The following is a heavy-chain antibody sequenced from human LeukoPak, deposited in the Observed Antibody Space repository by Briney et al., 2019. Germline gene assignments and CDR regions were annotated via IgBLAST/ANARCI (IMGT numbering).Heavy chain of an antibody. V-gene: IGHV3-7*01. CDR1: GFTFSSYW. CDR2: IKQDGSEK. Sequence: GGSLRLSCAASGFTFSSYWMSWVRQAPGKGLEWVANIKQDGSEKYYVDSVKGRFTISRDNAKNSLYLQMNSLRAEDTAVYYCARVRHKGTTGGLFDYWGQGTLVTVSS. J-gene: IGHJ4*02. CDR3: ARVRHKGTTGGLFDY. D-gene: IGHD1-1*01.